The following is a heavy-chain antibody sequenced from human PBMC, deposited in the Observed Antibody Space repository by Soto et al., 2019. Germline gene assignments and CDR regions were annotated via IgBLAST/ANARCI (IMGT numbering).Heavy chain of an antibody. J-gene: IGHJ4*02. D-gene: IGHD1-26*01. CDR3: AKEGRLHWEGRVGDY. CDR1: GFTFSSYA. CDR2: ISGSGGGT. Sequence: EVQLLESGGGLVQPGGSLRLSCAASGFTFSSYAMNWVRQAPGKGLEWVSAISGSGGGTFYADSVKGRFTISRDNPKTPLSLQVNSLRAADTAVYYCAKEGRLHWEGRVGDYWGQGTLVTVSS. V-gene: IGHV3-23*01.